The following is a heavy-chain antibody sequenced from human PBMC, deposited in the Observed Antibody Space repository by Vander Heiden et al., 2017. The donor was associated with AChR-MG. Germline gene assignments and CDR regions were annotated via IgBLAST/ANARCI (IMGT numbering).Heavy chain of an antibody. D-gene: IGHD3-3*01. Sequence: QVHLVQSGAEVKQPVASVQMSCKATGYSFSNTGIHWVVQAPGQGLEWMGIINPSGGNTNYAQKFQGRVTMTRDTSTSTVYMELKSRTSEDTAVYHCARDGTIFGVLIPAEYWGQGTLLTVSS. CDR3: ARDGTIFGVLIPAEY. CDR2: INPSGGNT. V-gene: IGHV1-46*01. J-gene: IGHJ4*02. CDR1: GYSFSNTG.